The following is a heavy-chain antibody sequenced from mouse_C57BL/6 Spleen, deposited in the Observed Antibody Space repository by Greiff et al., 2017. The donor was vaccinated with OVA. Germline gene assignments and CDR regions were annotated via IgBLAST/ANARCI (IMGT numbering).Heavy chain of an antibody. V-gene: IGHV5-17*01. CDR2: ISSGSSTI. D-gene: IGHD2-2*01. CDR1: GFTFSDYG. CDR3: ARAGYALDY. J-gene: IGHJ2*01. Sequence: EVQGVESGGGLVKPGGSLKLSCAASGFTFSDYGMLWVRQAPEKGLEWVAYISSGSSTIYYADTVKGRFTISRDNAKKTLFLQMASLRTEDTARYYCARAGYALDYWGQGTTLTVSS.